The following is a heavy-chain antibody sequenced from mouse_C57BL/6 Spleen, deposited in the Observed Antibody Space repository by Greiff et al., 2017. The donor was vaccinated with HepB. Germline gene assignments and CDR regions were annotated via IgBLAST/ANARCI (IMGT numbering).Heavy chain of an antibody. D-gene: IGHD1-1*01. CDR1: GYTFTSYW. CDR2: IDPSDSYT. Sequence: VQLQQSGAELVMPGASVKLSCKASGYTFTSYWMHWVKQRPGQGLEWIGEIDPSDSYTNYNQKFKGKSTLTVDKSSSTAYMQLSSLTSEDSAVYYCARSNYYGSSYVPFDYWGQGTTLTVSS. CDR3: ARSNYYGSSYVPFDY. V-gene: IGHV1-69*01. J-gene: IGHJ2*01.